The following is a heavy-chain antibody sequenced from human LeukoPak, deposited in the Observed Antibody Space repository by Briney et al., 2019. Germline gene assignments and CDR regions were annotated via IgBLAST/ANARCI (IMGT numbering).Heavy chain of an antibody. J-gene: IGHJ4*02. CDR1: GYTFTSYG. CDR3: AKTSNYDFWCGYYLIGFSEPYEYYFDY. Sequence: ASVKVSCKASGYTFTSYGISWVRQAPGQGLEWMGWISAYNGNTNYARKLQGRVTMTTDTSTSTAYMELRSLRSDDTAVYYCAKTSNYDFWCGYYLIGFSEPYEYYFDYWGQGTLVTVSS. V-gene: IGHV1-18*01. D-gene: IGHD3-3*01. CDR2: ISAYNGNT.